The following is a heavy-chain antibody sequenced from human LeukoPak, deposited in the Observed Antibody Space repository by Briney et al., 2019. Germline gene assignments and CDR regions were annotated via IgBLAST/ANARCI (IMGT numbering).Heavy chain of an antibody. Sequence: GSLRLSCAASGCPFSSYNMNWVRQAPGKGLGWVFSISSNSDYIYYADSVKGRFTISRDNAKNSLYLQMTSLRAEDTAVYYCARGHYCGGDCFYFDYWGQGTLVTVSS. CDR3: ARGHYCGGDCFYFDY. V-gene: IGHV3-21*01. CDR1: GCPFSSYN. D-gene: IGHD2-21*01. CDR2: ISSNSDYI. J-gene: IGHJ4*02.